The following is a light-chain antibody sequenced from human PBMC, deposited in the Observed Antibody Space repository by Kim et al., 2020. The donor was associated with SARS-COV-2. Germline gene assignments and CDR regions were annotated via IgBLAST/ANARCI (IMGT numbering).Light chain of an antibody. J-gene: IGLJ3*02. CDR2: SND. Sequence: GQRVTISCSGRISNIGSNVVNWYQQLPGTAPKLLMYSNDYRPSGVPDRFSGSKSGSSASLAISGLQSEDEADYYCAAWDDSLTGSVFGGGTQLTVL. V-gene: IGLV1-44*01. CDR1: ISNIGSNV. CDR3: AAWDDSLTGSV.